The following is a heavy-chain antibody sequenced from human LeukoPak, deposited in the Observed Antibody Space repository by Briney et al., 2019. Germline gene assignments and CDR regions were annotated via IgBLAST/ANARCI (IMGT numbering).Heavy chain of an antibody. CDR1: GITVSSNY. V-gene: IGHV3-66*01. J-gene: IGHJ3*02. CDR2: IYSGGST. Sequence: GGSLRLSCAASGITVSSNYMSWVRQAPGKGLEWVSVIYSGGSTYYADSVKGRFTISRDNSKNTLYLQMNSLRAEDTAVYYCARDGRFTDGSGTYYLAFDIRGQGTMVTVSS. CDR3: ARDGRFTDGSGTYYLAFDI. D-gene: IGHD3-10*01.